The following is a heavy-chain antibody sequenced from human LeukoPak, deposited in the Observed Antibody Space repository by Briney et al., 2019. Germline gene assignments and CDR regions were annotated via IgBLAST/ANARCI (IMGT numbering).Heavy chain of an antibody. Sequence: GGSLRLSCAASGFTFNSYIMNWVRQAPGKGLEWVSSISTSSGYVYYADSVKGRFTISRDNARNSLYLQMNSLRAEDTAVYYCARGGGTYLDAFDFWGQGTMVTVS. V-gene: IGHV3-21*01. CDR1: GFTFNSYI. CDR2: ISTSSGYV. J-gene: IGHJ3*01. CDR3: ARGGGTYLDAFDF. D-gene: IGHD3-16*01.